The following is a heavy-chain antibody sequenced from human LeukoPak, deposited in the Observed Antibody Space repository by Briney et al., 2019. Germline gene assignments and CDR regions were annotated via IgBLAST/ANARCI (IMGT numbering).Heavy chain of an antibody. CDR2: IYYSGST. V-gene: IGHV4-39*01. D-gene: IGHD3-10*01. CDR1: GGSISSSSYY. J-gene: IGHJ4*02. Sequence: SETLSLTCTASGGSISSSSYYWGWIRQPPGKGLEWIGSIYYSGSTYYNPSLKSRVTISVDTSKNQFSLKLSSVTAADTAVYYCRYGSGSPKNYYFDYWGQGTLVTVSS. CDR3: RYGSGSPKNYYFDY.